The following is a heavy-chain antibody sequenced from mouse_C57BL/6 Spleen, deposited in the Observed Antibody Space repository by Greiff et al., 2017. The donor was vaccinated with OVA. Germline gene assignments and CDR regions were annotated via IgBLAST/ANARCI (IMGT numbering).Heavy chain of an antibody. Sequence: QVQLQQSGPELVKPGASVKISCKASGYAFSSSWMNWVKQRPGKGLEWIGRIYPGDGDTNYNGKFKGKATLTADKSSSTAYMQLSSLTSEDSAVYFCARGDGYGSIEDYFDYWGQGTTLTVSS. D-gene: IGHD1-1*01. CDR3: ARGDGYGSIEDYFDY. CDR1: GYAFSSSW. J-gene: IGHJ2*01. V-gene: IGHV1-82*01. CDR2: IYPGDGDT.